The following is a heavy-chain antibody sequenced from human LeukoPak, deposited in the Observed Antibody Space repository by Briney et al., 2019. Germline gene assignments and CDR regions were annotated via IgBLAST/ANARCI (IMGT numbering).Heavy chain of an antibody. J-gene: IGHJ4*02. CDR3: ARDGGLGTIDY. Sequence: PSETLSLTCTVSGGSISSYYWSWIRQPAGKGLEWIGRIYTSGSTNHNPSLKSRVTISIDKSKNQFSLKLSSVTAADTAVYYCARDGGLGTIDYWGQGTLVTVSS. V-gene: IGHV4-4*07. D-gene: IGHD2-8*01. CDR1: GGSISSYY. CDR2: IYTSGST.